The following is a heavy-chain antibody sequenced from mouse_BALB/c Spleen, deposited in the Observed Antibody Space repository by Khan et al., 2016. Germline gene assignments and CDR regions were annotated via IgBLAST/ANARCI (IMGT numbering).Heavy chain of an antibody. CDR1: GFTFSDAW. CDR3: RSVYFDY. J-gene: IGHJ2*01. Sequence: DVKLEESGGGLVQPGGSMKLSCAASGFTFSDAWMDWVRQSPEKGLEWVADIRSKANNHATSYAESVKGRFTISRDDSKSSVYLQINSLRPEDTGIYYCRSVYFDYWGQGTTLTVSS. CDR2: IRSKANNHAT. V-gene: IGHV6-6*01.